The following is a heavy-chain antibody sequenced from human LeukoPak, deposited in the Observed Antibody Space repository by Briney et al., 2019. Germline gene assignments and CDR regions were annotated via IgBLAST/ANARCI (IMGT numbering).Heavy chain of an antibody. J-gene: IGHJ3*02. V-gene: IGHV5-51*01. CDR1: GYSFISYW. D-gene: IGHD1-26*01. CDR3: ARKLVGTYDAFDI. Sequence: PGESLKISCKGSGYSFISYWISWVRQMPGKGLEWMGIIYPGDSDIRYSPSFQGQVTISADKSISTAYLQWSSLKASDTAMYYCARKLVGTYDAFDIWGQGTMVTVSS. CDR2: IYPGDSDI.